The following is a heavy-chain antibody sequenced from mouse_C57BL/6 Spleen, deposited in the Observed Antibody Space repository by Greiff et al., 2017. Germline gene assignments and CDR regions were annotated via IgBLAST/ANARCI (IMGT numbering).Heavy chain of an antibody. CDR1: GYAFSSSW. D-gene: IGHD2-3*01. Sequence: QVQLQQSGPELVKPGASVKISCTASGYAFSSSWMNWVKQRPGKGLEWIGRIYPGDGDTNYNGKFKGKATLTADKSSSTAYMQLSSLTSEDSAVYFCARKGDDGYLYWYFDVWGTGTTVTVAS. V-gene: IGHV1-82*01. J-gene: IGHJ1*03. CDR3: ARKGDDGYLYWYFDV. CDR2: IYPGDGDT.